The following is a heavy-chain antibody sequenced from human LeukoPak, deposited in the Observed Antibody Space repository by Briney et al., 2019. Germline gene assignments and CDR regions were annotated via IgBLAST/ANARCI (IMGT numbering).Heavy chain of an antibody. Sequence: GGSLRLSCAASGFTFSSYAMSWVRQAPGKGLEWVSAISGSGGSTYYADSVKGRFTISRDNSKNTLYLQMNSLRAEDTAVYYCAKGSITMVRGVTTNWFDPWGQGTLVTVSS. J-gene: IGHJ5*02. CDR3: AKGSITMVRGVTTNWFDP. D-gene: IGHD3-10*01. CDR1: GFTFSSYA. CDR2: ISGSGGST. V-gene: IGHV3-23*01.